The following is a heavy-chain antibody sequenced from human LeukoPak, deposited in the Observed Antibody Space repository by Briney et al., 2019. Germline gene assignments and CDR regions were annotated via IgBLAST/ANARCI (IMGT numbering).Heavy chain of an antibody. CDR1: GGSISISLYH. CDR2: VFHSGNT. J-gene: IGHJ6*03. D-gene: IGHD1-1*01. Sequence: PSETLSLTCSVSGGSISISLYHLGWLRQPPGKGLEWIGNVFHSGNTYSSPSLQSRVAFSVDTSQNPSSLKLTSVIATGMAVSYCARQIVGTSWNYYYSYIDVWGKGTSVSVSS. CDR3: ARQIVGTSWNYYYSYIDV. V-gene: IGHV4-39*01.